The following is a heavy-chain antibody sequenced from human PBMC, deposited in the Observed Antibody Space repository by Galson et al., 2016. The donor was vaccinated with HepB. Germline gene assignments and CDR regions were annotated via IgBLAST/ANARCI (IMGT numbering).Heavy chain of an antibody. V-gene: IGHV2-5*02. D-gene: IGHD7-27*01. J-gene: IGHJ4*02. CDR3: AHRHTLGIVAVFDY. Sequence: PALVKPTQTLTLTCTFSGFSLSTNGMAVGWIRQPPGKALEWLALIYWDDDKRYSPSLKNRVTIIKGTSKNQVVLTITNKDPVDTATYYCAHRHTLGIVAVFDYWSQGTLVTVSS. CDR1: GFSLSTNGMA. CDR2: IYWDDDK.